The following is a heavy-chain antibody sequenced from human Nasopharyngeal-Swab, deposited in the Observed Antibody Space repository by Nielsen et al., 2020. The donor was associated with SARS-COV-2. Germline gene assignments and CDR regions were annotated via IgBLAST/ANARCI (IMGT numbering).Heavy chain of an antibody. J-gene: IGHJ3*02. CDR3: ARARTPVSAFDI. D-gene: IGHD4-11*01. Sequence: ASVKVSCKASGYTFTGYYMHWVRQAPGQGLEWMGRINPNSGGTNYAQKFQGRVTMTRDTSISTAYMALSRLRSDDTAVYYCARARTPVSAFDIWGQGTMVTVSS. CDR1: GYTFTGYY. V-gene: IGHV1-2*06. CDR2: INPNSGGT.